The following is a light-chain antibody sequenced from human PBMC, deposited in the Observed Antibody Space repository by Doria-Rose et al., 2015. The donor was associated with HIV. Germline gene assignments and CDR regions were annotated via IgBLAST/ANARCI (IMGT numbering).Light chain of an antibody. V-gene: IGKV3-20*01. CDR2: DGF. J-gene: IGKJ1*01. CDR1: QSFSSTY. Sequence: TQSPGTLSLSPGERATLSCRASQSFSSTYLAWYQQQPGQAPSLLIYDGFTKATGIPDRISASGSGTDFTLTINRPEPEDFALYYCHQYGTSWTFGQGTKVEI. CDR3: HQYGTSWT.